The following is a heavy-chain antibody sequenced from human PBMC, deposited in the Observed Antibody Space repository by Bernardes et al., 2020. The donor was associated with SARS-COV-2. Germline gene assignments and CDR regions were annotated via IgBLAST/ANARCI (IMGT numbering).Heavy chain of an antibody. Sequence: ASVKVSCKASGYTFTSYGISWVRQAPGQGLEWMGWISAYNGNTNYAQKLQGRVTMTTDTSTSTAYMELRSLRSDDTAVYYCARDCGGDCYSRYYGMDVWGQGTTVTVSS. CDR1: GYTFTSYG. D-gene: IGHD2-21*02. V-gene: IGHV1-18*01. CDR2: ISAYNGNT. CDR3: ARDCGGDCYSRYYGMDV. J-gene: IGHJ6*02.